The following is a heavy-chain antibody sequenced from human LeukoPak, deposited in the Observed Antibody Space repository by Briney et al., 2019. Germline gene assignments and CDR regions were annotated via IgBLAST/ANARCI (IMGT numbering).Heavy chain of an antibody. J-gene: IGHJ4*02. CDR2: ISYDGSNK. D-gene: IGHD4-17*01. Sequence: GGSLRLSCAASGSTFSSYAMHWVRQAPGKGLEWVAVISYDGSNKYYADSVKGRFTISRDNSKNTLYLQMNSLRAEDTAVYYCARSYYDYGDFKDDYWGQGTLVTVSS. CDR1: GSTFSSYA. CDR3: ARSYYDYGDFKDDY. V-gene: IGHV3-30*04.